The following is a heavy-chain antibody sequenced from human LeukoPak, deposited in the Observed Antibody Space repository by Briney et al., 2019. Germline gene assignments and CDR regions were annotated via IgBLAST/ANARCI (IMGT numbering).Heavy chain of an antibody. J-gene: IGHJ3*02. CDR2: IYTSGST. Sequence: SETLSLTCTVSGGSISSYYWSWIRQPAGKGLEWIGRIYTSGSTNYNPSLKSRVTVSVDTSKNQFPLKLSSVTAADTAVYYCARDGPYYDSSGYISDDAFDIWGQGTMVTVSS. CDR1: GGSISSYY. V-gene: IGHV4-4*07. CDR3: ARDGPYYDSSGYISDDAFDI. D-gene: IGHD3-22*01.